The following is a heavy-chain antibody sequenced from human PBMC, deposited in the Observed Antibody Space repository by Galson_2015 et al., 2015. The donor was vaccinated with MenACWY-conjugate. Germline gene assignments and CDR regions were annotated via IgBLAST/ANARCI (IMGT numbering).Heavy chain of an antibody. D-gene: IGHD6-19*01. V-gene: IGHV4-39*07. CDR1: GGSISSSSYY. J-gene: IGHJ3*02. Sequence: SETLSLTCTVSGGSISSSSYYWGWLRQPPGKGLEWIGSIYYSGSTYYNPSLKSRVTISVDTSKNQFSLKLSSVTAADTAVYYCARGTSSGWDRGAFDIWGQGTMVTVSS. CDR2: IYYSGST. CDR3: ARGTSSGWDRGAFDI.